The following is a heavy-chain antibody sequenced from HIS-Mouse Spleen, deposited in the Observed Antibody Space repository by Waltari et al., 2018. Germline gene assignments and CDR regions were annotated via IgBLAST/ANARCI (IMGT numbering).Heavy chain of an antibody. CDR3: ARDVGYCTNGVCYNHYGMDV. CDR1: GGTFRSYA. J-gene: IGHJ6*02. Sequence: QVQLVQSGAEVTKPGSSVKVSCKASGGTFRSYAISWVRQPPGHGLGWMGGIIPIFGTANYAQKFQGRVTITADESTSTAYMELSSLRSEDTAVYYCARDVGYCTNGVCYNHYGMDVWGQGTTVTVSS. CDR2: IIPIFGTA. V-gene: IGHV1-69*01. D-gene: IGHD2-8*01.